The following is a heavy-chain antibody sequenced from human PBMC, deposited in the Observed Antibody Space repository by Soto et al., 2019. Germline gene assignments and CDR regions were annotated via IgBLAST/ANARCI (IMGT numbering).Heavy chain of an antibody. J-gene: IGHJ6*02. D-gene: IGHD1-26*01. CDR1: GFTFSSYW. V-gene: IGHV3-7*01. CDR3: ARDPSIVGADGEEYYCYDGMDV. CDR2: IKQDGSEK. Sequence: EVQLVESGGGLVQPGGSLRLSCAASGFTFSSYWMSWVRQAPGKGLEWVANIKQDGSEKYYVDSVKGRFTISRDNDKNALYLKMNSLRAEDTAVYYCARDPSIVGADGEEYYCYDGMDVWGQGTTVTVSS.